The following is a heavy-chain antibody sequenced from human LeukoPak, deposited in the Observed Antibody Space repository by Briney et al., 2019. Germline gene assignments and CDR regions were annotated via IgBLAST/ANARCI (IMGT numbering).Heavy chain of an antibody. Sequence: GRSLRLSCAASGFTFSSYAMHWVRQAPGKGLEWVAVISYDGSNKYYADSVKGRFTISRDNSKNTLYLQMNSLRAEDTAVYYCAKDWGDWGYGYYFDHWGQGTLVTVSS. V-gene: IGHV3-30*04. CDR2: ISYDGSNK. J-gene: IGHJ4*02. CDR3: AKDWGDWGYGYYFDH. CDR1: GFTFSSYA. D-gene: IGHD2-21*02.